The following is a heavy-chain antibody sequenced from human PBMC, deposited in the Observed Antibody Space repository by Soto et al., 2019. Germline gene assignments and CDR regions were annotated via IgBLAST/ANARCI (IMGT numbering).Heavy chain of an antibody. Sequence: ASVKVSCKASGYTFTSYAMHWVRQAPGQRLEWMGWINAGNGNTKYSQKFQGRVTITRDTSASTAYMELSSLRSEDTAVYYCARVSLRYFDWLPPGAFDIWGQGTMVTVSS. CDR2: INAGNGNT. CDR1: GYTFTSYA. D-gene: IGHD3-9*01. V-gene: IGHV1-3*01. CDR3: ARVSLRYFDWLPPGAFDI. J-gene: IGHJ3*02.